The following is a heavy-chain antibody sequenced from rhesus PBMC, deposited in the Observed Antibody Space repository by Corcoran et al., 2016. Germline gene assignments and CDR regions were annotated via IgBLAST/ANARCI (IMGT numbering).Heavy chain of an antibody. J-gene: IGHJ4*01. CDR3: ATAYSGSWGYYFDY. CDR2: ISGSGGST. Sequence: PGKGLEWIGRISGSGGSTDYNPSLKSRVTISTDTSKNQFSLKLSSVTAADTAVYYCATAYSGSWGYYFDYWGQGVLVTVSS. D-gene: IGHD6-25*01. V-gene: IGHV4-173*01.